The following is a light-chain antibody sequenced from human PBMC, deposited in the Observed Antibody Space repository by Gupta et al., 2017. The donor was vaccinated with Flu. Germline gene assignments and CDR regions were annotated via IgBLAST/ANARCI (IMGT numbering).Light chain of an antibody. CDR1: SSNIGGGSD. CDR3: QSYDASLSGSV. Sequence: QSVLAQPPSVSGAPGQRVTISCTGSSSNIGGGSDVHWYQQFPGTAPKLLISGNNNRPSGVPDRFSGSKSGTSASLAITGLQAEDETDYYCQSYDASLSGSVFGGGTKLT. CDR2: GNN. V-gene: IGLV1-40*01. J-gene: IGLJ2*01.